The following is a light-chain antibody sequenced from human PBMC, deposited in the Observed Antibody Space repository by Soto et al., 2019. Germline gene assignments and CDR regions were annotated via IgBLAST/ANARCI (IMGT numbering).Light chain of an antibody. CDR2: SNN. J-gene: IGLJ2*01. V-gene: IGLV1-44*01. CDR1: SSNIGSHT. Sequence: QSVLTQPTSASGTPGQRVTISCSGGSSNIGSHTVNWYQHLPGTAPKLLIYSNNQRPSGVPDRFSGSVSGTSASLAISGLQSEDEADYYCAAWHDSLNGPVFGGGTKVTVL. CDR3: AAWHDSLNGPV.